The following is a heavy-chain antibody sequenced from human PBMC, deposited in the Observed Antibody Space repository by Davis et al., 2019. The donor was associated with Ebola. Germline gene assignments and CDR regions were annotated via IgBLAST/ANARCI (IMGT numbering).Heavy chain of an antibody. CDR2: IYYSGST. J-gene: IGHJ5*02. D-gene: IGHD2-2*02. V-gene: IGHV4-59*12. Sequence: MPSETLSLTCTVSGGSISSYYWSWIRQPPGKGLEWIGYIYYSGSTNYNPSLKSRVTISVDTSKNQFSLKLSSVTAADTAVYYCARGSCSSTSCYRGWFDPWGQGTLVTVSS. CDR3: ARGSCSSTSCYRGWFDP. CDR1: GGSISSYY.